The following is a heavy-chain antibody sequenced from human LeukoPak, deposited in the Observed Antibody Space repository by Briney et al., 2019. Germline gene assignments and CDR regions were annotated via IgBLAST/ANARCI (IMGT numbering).Heavy chain of an antibody. D-gene: IGHD2-8*01. J-gene: IGHJ4*02. CDR1: GGSFSGYY. CDR3: ARDAYCTNGVCYSDYFDY. V-gene: IGHV4-34*01. Sequence: SETLSLTCAVYGGSFSGYYWTWIRQPPGKGLEWIGEINHSGSTNYNPSLKSRVTISGDTSKNQFSLKLSSVTAADTAVYYCARDAYCTNGVCYSDYFDYWGQGTLVTVSS. CDR2: INHSGST.